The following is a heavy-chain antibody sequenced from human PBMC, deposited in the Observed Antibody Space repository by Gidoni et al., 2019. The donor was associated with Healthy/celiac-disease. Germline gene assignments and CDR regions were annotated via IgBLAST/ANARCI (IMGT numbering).Heavy chain of an antibody. J-gene: IGHJ3*02. V-gene: IGHV3-21*01. D-gene: IGHD3-22*01. Sequence: EVQLVESGGGLVKPGGSLRLSCASSGFPFSSYSMNWVRQAPGNGLEWVSSISSSSSYIYYADSVKGRFTISRDNAKNSLYLQMNSLRAEDTAVYYCARDSYYYDSSGYQYDAFDIWGQGTMVTVSS. CDR1: GFPFSSYS. CDR2: ISSSSSYI. CDR3: ARDSYYYDSSGYQYDAFDI.